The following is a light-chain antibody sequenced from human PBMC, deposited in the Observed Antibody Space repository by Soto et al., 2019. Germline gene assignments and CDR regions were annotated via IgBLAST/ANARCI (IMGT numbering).Light chain of an antibody. Sequence: DIVMTQSPLSLPVSPGEPASISCRSSQSLLHNNGYNYLDWYLQKPGQSPQLLIYLGSNRASGVPDRFSGSGARADFTLKISRVEAEDVGVYYCMQALQAPLYTFDQGTKLEIK. CDR1: QSLLHNNGYNY. J-gene: IGKJ2*01. CDR3: MQALQAPLYT. CDR2: LGS. V-gene: IGKV2-28*01.